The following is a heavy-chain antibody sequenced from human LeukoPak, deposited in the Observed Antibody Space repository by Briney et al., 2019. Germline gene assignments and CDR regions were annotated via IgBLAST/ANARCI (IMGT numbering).Heavy chain of an antibody. D-gene: IGHD2-2*01. CDR3: ARERVRQYQLMKYVYYMDV. V-gene: IGHV3-NL1*01. J-gene: IGHJ6*03. Sequence: GGSLRLSCAASGFTFSSYGMHWVRQAPGKGLEWVSAISGSASSTYHADSVKGRFTISRDNSKNTLYLQMNSLKVEDTAVYYCARERVRQYQLMKYVYYMDVWGKGTTVTVSS. CDR1: GFTFSSYG. CDR2: ISGSASST.